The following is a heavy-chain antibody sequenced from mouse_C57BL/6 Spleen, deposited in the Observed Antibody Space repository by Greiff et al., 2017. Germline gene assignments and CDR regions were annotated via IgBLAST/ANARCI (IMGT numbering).Heavy chain of an antibody. J-gene: IGHJ1*03. V-gene: IGHV5-12*01. CDR3: ARHRDYYGSTAGYFDV. CDR1: GFTFSDYY. D-gene: IGHD1-1*01. CDR2: ISNGGGST. Sequence: DVMLVESGGGLVQPGGSLKLSCAASGFTFSDYYMYWVRQTPEKRLEWVAYISNGGGSTYYPDTVKGRFTISRDNAKNTLYLQMSRLKSEDTAMYYCARHRDYYGSTAGYFDVWGTGTTVTVSS.